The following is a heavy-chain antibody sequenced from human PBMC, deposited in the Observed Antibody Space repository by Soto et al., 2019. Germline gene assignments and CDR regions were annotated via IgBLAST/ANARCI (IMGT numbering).Heavy chain of an antibody. CDR2: ISGSGGST. Sequence: GGSLRLSCAASGFTFSSYAMSWVRQAPGKGLEWVSAISGSGGSTYYADSVKGRFTISRDNSKNTLYLQMNSLRAEDTAVYYCANAAVAEVTYYYHMDVWGKGTTVTVSS. CDR1: GFTFSSYA. D-gene: IGHD6-19*01. J-gene: IGHJ6*03. V-gene: IGHV3-23*01. CDR3: ANAAVAEVTYYYHMDV.